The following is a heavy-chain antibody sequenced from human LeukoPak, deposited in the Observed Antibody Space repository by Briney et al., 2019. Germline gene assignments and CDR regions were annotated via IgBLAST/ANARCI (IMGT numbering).Heavy chain of an antibody. CDR3: AGGYCSSTSCYSFDY. Sequence: GGSLRLSCAASGFTFSSYAMSWVRQAPGKGLEWVSAISGSGGSTYYADSVKGRFTISRDNSKNTLYLQMNSLRAEDTAVYYCAGGYCSSTSCYSFDYWGQGTLVTVSS. CDR2: ISGSGGST. CDR1: GFTFSSYA. J-gene: IGHJ4*02. D-gene: IGHD2-2*01. V-gene: IGHV3-23*01.